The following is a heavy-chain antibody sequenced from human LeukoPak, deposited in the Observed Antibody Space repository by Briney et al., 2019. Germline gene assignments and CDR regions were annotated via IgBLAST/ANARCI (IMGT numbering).Heavy chain of an antibody. V-gene: IGHV3-33*03. D-gene: IGHD1-1*01. Sequence: PGRSLRLSCAASGFTFSSYGMHWVRQAPGKGLEWVAVIWYDGSNKYYADSVKGRFTISRDKASSTLYLQVNSLRAEDTAVYYCVKGGTGTNILLDYWGQGTLVTVSS. CDR2: IWYDGSNK. CDR1: GFTFSSYG. CDR3: VKGGTGTNILLDY. J-gene: IGHJ4*02.